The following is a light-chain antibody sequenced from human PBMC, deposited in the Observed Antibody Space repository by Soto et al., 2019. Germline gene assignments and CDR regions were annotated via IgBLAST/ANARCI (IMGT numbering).Light chain of an antibody. CDR3: RYYGRSTHMI. J-gene: IGLJ2*01. CDR2: EVS. V-gene: IGLV2-8*01. Sequence: QSALTQPASASGSPGQSVTISCTGTSSDVGGYNYVSWYQQHPGKAPKLMIYEVSRRPSEVPDRFSGSKSGNTASLTVSGHEADEDAYYYRRYYGRSTHMIFGGGTKVTVL. CDR1: SSDVGGYNY.